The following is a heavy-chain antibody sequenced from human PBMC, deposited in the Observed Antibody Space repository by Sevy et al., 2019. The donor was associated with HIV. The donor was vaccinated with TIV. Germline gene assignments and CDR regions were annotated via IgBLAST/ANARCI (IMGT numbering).Heavy chain of an antibody. D-gene: IGHD2-15*01. Sequence: GESLKISCRASGYKFSSYWIAWVHQVPGKGLEWVGLIYPADSDTKYSPSFQGQVTISTDRSISTAYLQWRSLKASDRAMYYCAVWGGLEVDKFNSYPTPFDYWGQGTMVTVSS. CDR3: AVWGGLEVDKFNSYPTPFDY. CDR1: GYKFSSYW. J-gene: IGHJ4*02. CDR2: IYPADSDT. V-gene: IGHV5-51*07.